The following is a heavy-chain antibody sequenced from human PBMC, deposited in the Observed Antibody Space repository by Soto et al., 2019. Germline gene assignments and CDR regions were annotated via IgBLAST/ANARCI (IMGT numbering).Heavy chain of an antibody. D-gene: IGHD3-3*01. V-gene: IGHV4-59*08. CDR2: IYYSGST. Sequence: SETLSLTCTVSGGSISSYYWSWIRQPPGKGLEWIGYIYYSGSTNYNPSLKSRVTISVDTSKNQFSLKLSSVTAADTAVYYCARRNDFWSAIGHYYYMDVWGKGTTVTVSS. CDR3: ARRNDFWSAIGHYYYMDV. CDR1: GGSISSYY. J-gene: IGHJ6*03.